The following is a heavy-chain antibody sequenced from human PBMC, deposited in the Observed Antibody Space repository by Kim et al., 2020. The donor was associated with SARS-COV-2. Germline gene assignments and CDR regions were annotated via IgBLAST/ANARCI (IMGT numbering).Heavy chain of an antibody. Sequence: GGSLRLSCAASGFTFDDYAMHWVRQAPGKGLEWVSGISWNSGSIGYADSVKGRFTISRDNAKKSLYLQMNSLRAEDTALYYCAKEALYGSGGFDAFDIWGQGTMVTVSS. CDR3: AKEALYGSGGFDAFDI. D-gene: IGHD3-10*01. V-gene: IGHV3-9*01. J-gene: IGHJ3*02. CDR2: ISWNSGSI. CDR1: GFTFDDYA.